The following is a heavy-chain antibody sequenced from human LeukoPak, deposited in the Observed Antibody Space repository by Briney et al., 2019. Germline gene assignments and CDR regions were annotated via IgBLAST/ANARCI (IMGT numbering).Heavy chain of an antibody. V-gene: IGHV5-51*01. J-gene: IGHJ6*03. Sequence: GESLRISCKVSGYSFSSYWIGWVRQMPGKGLEWMGITYPGDSDTRYNPSFQGQVTMSADKSISTAYLQWSSLKASDTAMYYCARTNSGFRGYNYGESYYYYYYYMDVWGKGTTVTVSS. CDR3: ARTNSGFRGYNYGESYYYYYYYMDV. CDR1: GYSFSSYW. CDR2: TYPGDSDT. D-gene: IGHD5-18*01.